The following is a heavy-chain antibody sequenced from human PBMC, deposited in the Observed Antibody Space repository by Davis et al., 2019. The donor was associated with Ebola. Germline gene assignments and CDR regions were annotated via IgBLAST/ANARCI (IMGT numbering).Heavy chain of an antibody. Sequence: ASVKVSCKASGYTFTGYYMHWVRQAPGQGLEWMGWINPNSGGTNYAQKFQGWVTMPRDTSISTAYMELSRLRSDDTAVYYCARNGVAGWYGMDVWGQGTTVTVSS. CDR3: ARNGVAGWYGMDV. J-gene: IGHJ6*02. D-gene: IGHD6-19*01. CDR2: INPNSGGT. CDR1: GYTFTGYY. V-gene: IGHV1-2*04.